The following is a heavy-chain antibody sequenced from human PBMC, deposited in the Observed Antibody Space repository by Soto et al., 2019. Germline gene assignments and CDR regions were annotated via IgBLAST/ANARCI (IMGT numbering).Heavy chain of an antibody. Sequence: PSETLSLTCAVSGGSISSSNWWSWVRQPPGKGLEWIGEIYHSGSTKYNPSLKSRVTISVDKSKNQFSLKLSSVTAADTAVYYCARFTXYDSSSWAHYYYYGMDVWGQGTTVTVSS. CDR2: IYHSGST. J-gene: IGHJ6*02. D-gene: IGHD6-13*01. CDR3: ARFTXYDSSSWAHYYYYGMDV. CDR1: GGSISSSNW. V-gene: IGHV4-4*02.